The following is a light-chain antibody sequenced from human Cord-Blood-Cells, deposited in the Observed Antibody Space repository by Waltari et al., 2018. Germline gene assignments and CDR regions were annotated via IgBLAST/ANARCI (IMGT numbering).Light chain of an antibody. CDR3: SSYTSSSTLV. J-gene: IGLJ1*01. Sequence: QSALTQPASVSGSPGQSITISCTGTSSSGGGCNTVSWYQQHPGKAPNRMIYDVSNRPSGVSNRFSGSKSGNTASLTISGLQAEDEADYYCSSYTSSSTLVFGTGTKVTVL. V-gene: IGLV2-14*03. CDR2: DVS. CDR1: SSSGGGCNT.